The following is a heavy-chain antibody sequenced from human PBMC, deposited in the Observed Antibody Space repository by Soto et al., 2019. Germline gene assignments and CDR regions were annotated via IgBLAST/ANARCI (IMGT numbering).Heavy chain of an antibody. CDR2: IYPGDSDT. J-gene: IGHJ6*02. CDR1: GYSFTSYW. CDR3: ASGYSNSPDYYYYGMDV. Sequence: PGESLKISCKGSGYSFTSYWIGWVRQMPGKGLEWMGIIYPGDSDTRYSPSFQGQVTISADKSISTAYLQWSSLKASDTAMYYCASGYSNSPDYYYYGMDVWGQGTTVTVSS. V-gene: IGHV5-51*01. D-gene: IGHD4-4*01.